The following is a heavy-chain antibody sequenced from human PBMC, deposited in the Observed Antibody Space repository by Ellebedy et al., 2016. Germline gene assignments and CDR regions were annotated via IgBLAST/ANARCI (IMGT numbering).Heavy chain of an antibody. Sequence: GGSLRLSCAASGFTFSSYAMHWVRQAPGKGLEWVAVISYDGSNKYYADSVKGRFTISRDNSKNTLYLQMNSLRAEDTAVYYCARGSPHFDYWGQGTLVTVSS. J-gene: IGHJ4*02. CDR3: ARGSPHFDY. CDR1: GFTFSSYA. CDR2: ISYDGSNK. V-gene: IGHV3-30-3*01.